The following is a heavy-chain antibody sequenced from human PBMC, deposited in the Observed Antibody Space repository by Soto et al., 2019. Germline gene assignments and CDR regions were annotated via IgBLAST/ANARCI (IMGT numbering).Heavy chain of an antibody. CDR3: ARTLGPQVTGYVDSDYRWTIDQ. V-gene: IGHV4-34*01. D-gene: IGHD4-4*01. Sequence: NPSETLSLTCAVYGGSFSGYYWTWIRQPPGTGLEWIGEINHSGSTNYNPSLKSRVTISVDTSKNQFSLKLTSVTAADTGVYFCARTLGPQVTGYVDSDYRWTIDQWGQGTLVTVSS. CDR2: INHSGST. CDR1: GGSFSGYY. J-gene: IGHJ4*02.